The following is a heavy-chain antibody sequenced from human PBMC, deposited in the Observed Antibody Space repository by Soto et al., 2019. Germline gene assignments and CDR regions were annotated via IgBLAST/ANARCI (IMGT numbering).Heavy chain of an antibody. CDR1: GFSFDDYA. D-gene: IGHD2-8*01. CDR2: ISWNSGNI. Sequence: EVQLVEFGGGLILPGMSLRLSCAASGFSFDDYAMHWVRQAPGKGLEWVSGISWNSGNIGYADSVKGRFTISRDNAKDSLYLQMNSLRVEDTALYYCVKDKLNAVFVGAFHIWGQGTMVTVSS. J-gene: IGHJ3*02. CDR3: VKDKLNAVFVGAFHI. V-gene: IGHV3-9*01.